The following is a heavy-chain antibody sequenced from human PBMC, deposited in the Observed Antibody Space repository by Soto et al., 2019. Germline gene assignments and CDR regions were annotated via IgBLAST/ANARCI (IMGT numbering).Heavy chain of an antibody. CDR3: AREGSYSAYNFAHGIQLWSFDF. V-gene: IGHV4-4*07. D-gene: IGHD5-12*01. CDR1: GGSINTFY. J-gene: IGHJ4*02. Sequence: SETLSLTCTVSGGSINTFYWSWVRQPAGKGLEWIGRIFSSGSTSFNPSLESRVAMSVDTSKNHFSLNLGSVTAADMAVYYCAREGSYSAYNFAHGIQLWSFDFWGQGALVTVS. CDR2: IFSSGST.